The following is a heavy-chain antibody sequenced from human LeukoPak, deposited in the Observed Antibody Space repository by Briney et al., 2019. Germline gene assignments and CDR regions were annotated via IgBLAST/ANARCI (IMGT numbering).Heavy chain of an antibody. D-gene: IGHD4-23*01. V-gene: IGHV1-46*01. J-gene: IGHJ4*02. CDR3: ARTYGGNSPFDY. Sequence: ASVKVSCKASGYTFTTYYMHWVRQAPGRGLEWMGIIHPSAGSTSYAQKFQGRVTMTRDTSTSTVYIEMSSLRSEDTVVYYCARTYGGNSPFDYWGQGTLVTVSS. CDR2: IHPSAGST. CDR1: GYTFTTYY.